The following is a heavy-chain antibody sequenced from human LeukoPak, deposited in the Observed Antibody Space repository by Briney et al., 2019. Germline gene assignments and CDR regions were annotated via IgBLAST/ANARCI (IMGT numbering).Heavy chain of an antibody. V-gene: IGHV4-59*08. J-gene: IGHJ4*02. CDR1: GGSISSYY. Sequence: PSETLSLTCTVSGGSISSYYWSWIRQPPGKGLEWIGYIYYSGSTYYNPSLKSRVTISVDTSKNQFYLKLTSVPAADPAVYYCXXVARXDYSYYPGGNYFGYWGQGTLVTVSS. D-gene: IGHD4-11*01. CDR2: IYYSGST. CDR3: XXVARXDYSYYPGGNYFGY.